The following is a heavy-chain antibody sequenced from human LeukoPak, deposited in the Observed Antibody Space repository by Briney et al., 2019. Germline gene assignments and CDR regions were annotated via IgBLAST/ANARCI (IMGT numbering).Heavy chain of an antibody. J-gene: IGHJ4*02. Sequence: SETLSLTCTVSGVSISSYYWSWIRQPPGKGLEWIGYIYYSGTTNYNPSLKSRVTISVDTSKNQFSLKLSSVTAADTAVYYCARHFGGSGSYPYYFDYWGQGTLVTVSS. CDR1: GVSISSYY. CDR2: IYYSGTT. CDR3: ARHFGGSGSYPYYFDY. V-gene: IGHV4-59*08. D-gene: IGHD3-10*01.